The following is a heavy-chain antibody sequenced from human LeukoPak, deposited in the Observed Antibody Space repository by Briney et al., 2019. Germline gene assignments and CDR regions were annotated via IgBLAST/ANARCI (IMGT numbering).Heavy chain of an antibody. CDR1: GFTFTSYS. J-gene: IGHJ4*02. V-gene: IGHV3-23*01. Sequence: PGGSLRLSCAASGFTFTSYSMNWVRQAPGKGLEWVSTISGGGGSTYYADSVKGRLTISRDNSKNTLYLQMNSLRDEDTAVYYCAKHRFESGGYHSTDWGQGTLVTVSS. CDR3: AKHRFESGGYHSTD. CDR2: ISGGGGST. D-gene: IGHD3-22*01.